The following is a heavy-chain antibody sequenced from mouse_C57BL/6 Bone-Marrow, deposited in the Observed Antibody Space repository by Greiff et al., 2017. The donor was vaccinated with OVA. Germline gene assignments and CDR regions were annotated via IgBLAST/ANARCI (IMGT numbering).Heavy chain of an antibody. D-gene: IGHD1-1*01. CDR1: GYTFTSYT. V-gene: IGHV1-4*01. CDR2: INPSSGYT. Sequence: VQLQESGAELARPGASVKMSCKASGYTFTSYTMHWVKQRPGQGLEWIGYINPSSGYTKYNQKFKDKATLTADKSSSTAYMQLSSLTSEDSAVYDCASRLRCYAMDYWGQGTSVTVSA. CDR3: ASRLRCYAMDY. J-gene: IGHJ4*01.